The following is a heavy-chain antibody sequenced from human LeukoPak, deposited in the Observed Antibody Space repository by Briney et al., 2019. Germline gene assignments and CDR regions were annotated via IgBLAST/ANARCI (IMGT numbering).Heavy chain of an antibody. J-gene: IGHJ1*01. CDR1: GFTFSSYG. CDR3: ARPKNYYDLLSFQH. V-gene: IGHV3-30*02. CDR2: IRYDGSNK. D-gene: IGHD3-22*01. Sequence: PGGSLRLSCAASGFTFSSYGMHWVRQAPGKGLEWVAFIRYDGSNKYYADSVKGRFTISRDNSKNTLYLQMNSLRAEDTAVYYCARPKNYYDLLSFQHWGQGTLVTVSS.